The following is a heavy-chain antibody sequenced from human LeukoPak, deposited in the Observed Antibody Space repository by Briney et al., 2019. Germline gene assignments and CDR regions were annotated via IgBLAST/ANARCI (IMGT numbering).Heavy chain of an antibody. D-gene: IGHD3-10*01. Sequence: SETLSLTCTVSGGSISSYYWSWIRQTPGKGLEWIGYIYTSGSTNYNPSLKSRVTISVDTSKNQFSLKLSSVTAADTAVYYCARQETMVRGVRTRNWFDPWGQGTLVTVSS. V-gene: IGHV4-4*09. CDR3: ARQETMVRGVRTRNWFDP. CDR1: GGSISSYY. CDR2: IYTSGST. J-gene: IGHJ5*02.